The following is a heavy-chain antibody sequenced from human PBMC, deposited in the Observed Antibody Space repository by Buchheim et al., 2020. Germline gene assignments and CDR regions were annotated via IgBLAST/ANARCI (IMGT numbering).Heavy chain of an antibody. D-gene: IGHD3-22*01. J-gene: IGHJ4*02. CDR1: GGSISSGDYY. CDR3: ARGKPRASLNYYDSSGYYPSEFDY. V-gene: IGHV4-30-4*01. CDR2: IYYSGST. Sequence: QVQLQESGPGLVKPSQTLSLTCTVSGGSISSGDYYWSWIRQPPGKGLEWIGYIYYSGSTYYNPSLKSRVTIPVDTSKHQFSLKLSSVTAADTAVYYCARGKPRASLNYYDSSGYYPSEFDYWGQGTL.